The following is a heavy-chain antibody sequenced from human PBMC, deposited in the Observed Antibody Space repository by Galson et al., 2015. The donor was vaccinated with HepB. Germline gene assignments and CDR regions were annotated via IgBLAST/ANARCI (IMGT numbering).Heavy chain of an antibody. CDR1: GLTFSSYW. D-gene: IGHD5-18*01. CDR2: IKQDGSEK. Sequence: SLRLSCAASGLTFSSYWMSWVRQAPGKGLEWVANIKQDGSEKYYVDSVKGRFTISRDNAKNSLYLQMDSLRAEDTAVYYCARGPDTATPQDYWGQGTLVTVSS. V-gene: IGHV3-7*03. J-gene: IGHJ4*02. CDR3: ARGPDTATPQDY.